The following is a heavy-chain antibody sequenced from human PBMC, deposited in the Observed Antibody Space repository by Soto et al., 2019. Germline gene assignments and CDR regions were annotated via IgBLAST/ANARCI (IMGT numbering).Heavy chain of an antibody. CDR2: TYYRSKWYN. V-gene: IGHV6-1*01. CDR3: AREGKVERPHDALDI. J-gene: IGHJ3*02. D-gene: IGHD1-1*01. Sequence: SQTLSLTCAISGESGSSNSAAWNWIRQSPSRGLEWLGRTYYRSKWYNDYAVSVKSRITINPDTSKNQFSLQLNSVTPEDTAVYFFAREGKVERPHDALDIWGQGTMVTV. CDR1: GESGSSNSAA.